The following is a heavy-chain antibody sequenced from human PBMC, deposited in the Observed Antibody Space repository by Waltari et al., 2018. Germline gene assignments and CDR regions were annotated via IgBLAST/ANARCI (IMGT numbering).Heavy chain of an antibody. CDR1: GGSFSGYY. CDR3: ARDVLLSRGDY. V-gene: IGHV4-34*01. J-gene: IGHJ4*02. CDR2: INPRWRT. D-gene: IGHD3-10*01. Sequence: QVQLQQWGAGLLKPSETLSLTCAVYGGSFSGYYWSWIRQPPGKGLAWIGEINPRWRTQLQPVLKSRVTISVDTSKNQFSLKLSSVTAADTAVYYCARDVLLSRGDYWGQGTLVTVSS.